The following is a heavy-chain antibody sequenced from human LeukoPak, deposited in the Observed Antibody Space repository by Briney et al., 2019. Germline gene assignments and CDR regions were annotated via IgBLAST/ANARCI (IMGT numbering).Heavy chain of an antibody. CDR2: ISGSGHST. D-gene: IGHD5-18*01. CDR1: GFTFTGYA. J-gene: IGHJ4*02. V-gene: IGHV3-23*01. Sequence: GGPLRLSCAASGFTFTGYAMSWVRQAPGKGLEWVSAISGSGHSTDYADSVKGRFTISRDNSKNTLYLQMNSLRAEDTAVYYCAKSGYSYGTYDYWGQGTLVTVSS. CDR3: AKSGYSYGTYDY.